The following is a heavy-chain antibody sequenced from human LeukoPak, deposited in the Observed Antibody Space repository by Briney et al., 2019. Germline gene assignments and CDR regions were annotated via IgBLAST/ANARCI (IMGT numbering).Heavy chain of an antibody. Sequence: SETLSLTCALYGGSFSGYYWGWIRQPPGKGLEWIGEIKHGGSTNYNPSLKSRVTISVDTSKNQFSLKLSSVTAADTAVYYCARGRNYYDSSGYSDYWGQGSLVSVSS. CDR1: GGSFSGYY. J-gene: IGHJ4*02. CDR2: IKHGGST. D-gene: IGHD3-22*01. V-gene: IGHV4-34*01. CDR3: ARGRNYYDSSGYSDY.